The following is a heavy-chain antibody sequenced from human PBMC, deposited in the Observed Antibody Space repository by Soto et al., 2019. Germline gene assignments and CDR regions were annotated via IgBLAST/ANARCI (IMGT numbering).Heavy chain of an antibody. CDR1: GFTFSNAW. CDR2: IKSKTDGGTT. J-gene: IGHJ6*02. V-gene: IGHV3-15*01. Sequence: GGSLRLSCAASGFTFSNAWMSWVRQAPGKGLEWVGRIKSKTDGGTTDYAAPVKGRFTISRDDSKNTLYLQMNSLKTEDTAVYYCTTVLIPGYSSGWSRRLYYYGMDVWGQGTTVTVSS. CDR3: TTVLIPGYSSGWSRRLYYYGMDV. D-gene: IGHD6-19*01.